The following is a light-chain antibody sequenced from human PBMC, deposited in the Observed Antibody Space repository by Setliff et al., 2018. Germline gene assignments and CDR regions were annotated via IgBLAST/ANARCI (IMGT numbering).Light chain of an antibody. CDR2: GNS. V-gene: IGLV1-40*01. J-gene: IGLJ1*01. CDR3: CSYAGSYTSLYV. CDR1: SSNIGAGYD. Sequence: QSVLTQPPSVSGAPGQRVTISCTGSSSNIGAGYDVHWYQQLPGTAPKLLIYGNSNRPSGVPDRFSGSKSGNTASLTISGLQAEDEADYYCCSYAGSYTSLYVFGTGTKVTVL.